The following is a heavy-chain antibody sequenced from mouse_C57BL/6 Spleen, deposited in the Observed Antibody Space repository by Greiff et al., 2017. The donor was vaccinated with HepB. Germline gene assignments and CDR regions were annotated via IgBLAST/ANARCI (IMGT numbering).Heavy chain of an antibody. CDR3: TRCLYSNWGFAY. Sequence: QVQLQQSGAELVRPGASVTLSCKASGYTFTDYEMHWVKQTPVHGLEWIGAIDPETGGTAYNQKFKGKAILTADKSSSTAYMELRSLTSEDSAVYYCTRCLYSNWGFAYWGQGTLVTVSA. V-gene: IGHV1-15*01. D-gene: IGHD2-5*01. CDR2: IDPETGGT. CDR1: GYTFTDYE. J-gene: IGHJ3*01.